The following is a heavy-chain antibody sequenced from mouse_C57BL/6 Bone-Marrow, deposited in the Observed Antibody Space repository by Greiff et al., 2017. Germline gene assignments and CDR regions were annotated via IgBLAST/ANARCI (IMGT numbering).Heavy chain of an antibody. Sequence: QVQLQQSGPELVKPGASVKLSCKASGYTFTSYGINWVKQRPGQGLEWIGRIYPSDGSTKYNEKFKGKATLTVDTSSSTAYMELHGLTSEDSAVYYGAREKDYAMDYWGQGTSVTVSS. V-gene: IGHV1-85*01. CDR1: GYTFTSYG. CDR2: IYPSDGST. CDR3: AREKDYAMDY. J-gene: IGHJ4*01.